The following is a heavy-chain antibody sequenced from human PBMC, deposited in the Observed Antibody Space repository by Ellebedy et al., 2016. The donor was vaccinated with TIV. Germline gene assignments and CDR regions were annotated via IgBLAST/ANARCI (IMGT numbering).Heavy chain of an antibody. J-gene: IGHJ5*02. CDR3: ARRGSYGDYAVQVNSWFDT. CDR1: GFSFRSYW. D-gene: IGHD4-17*01. V-gene: IGHV3-7*01. CDR2: IYQDGSEE. Sequence: PGGSLRLSCAASGFSFRSYWMGWVRQAPGKGLEWVANIYQDGSEELYLDSVKGRFTISRDNANKSLFLQMNSLRVEDMAVYYCARRGSYGDYAVQVNSWFDTWGQGTLVSVSS.